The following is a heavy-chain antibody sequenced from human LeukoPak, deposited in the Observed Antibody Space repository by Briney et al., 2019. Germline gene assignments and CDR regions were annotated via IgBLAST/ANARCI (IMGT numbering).Heavy chain of an antibody. CDR1: GGSISSSSYY. Sequence: PSETLSLTCTVSGGSISSSSYYWGWIRQPPGKGLEWIGSIYYSGSTYYNPSLKSRVTISVDTSKNQFSLKLSSVTAADTAVYYCARVLYYYDSSGQAYFDYWGQGTLVTVSS. J-gene: IGHJ4*02. CDR2: IYYSGST. V-gene: IGHV4-39*07. D-gene: IGHD3-22*01. CDR3: ARVLYYYDSSGQAYFDY.